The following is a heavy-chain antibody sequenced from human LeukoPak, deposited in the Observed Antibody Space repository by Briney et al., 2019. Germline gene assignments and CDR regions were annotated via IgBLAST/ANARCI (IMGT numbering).Heavy chain of an antibody. J-gene: IGHJ3*02. V-gene: IGHV4-59*12. D-gene: IGHD6-13*01. Sequence: SETLSLTCTVSGGSISSYYWSWVRQPPGKGLEWIGEIYHSGSTNYNPSLKSRVTISVDKSKNQFSLKLSSVTAADTAVYYCAGQQLVLGRAFDIWGQGTMVTVSS. CDR2: IYHSGST. CDR3: AGQQLVLGRAFDI. CDR1: GGSISSYY.